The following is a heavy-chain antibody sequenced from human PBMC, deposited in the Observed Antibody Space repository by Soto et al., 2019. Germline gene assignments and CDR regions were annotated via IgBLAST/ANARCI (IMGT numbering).Heavy chain of an antibody. V-gene: IGHV3-9*01. J-gene: IGHJ6*03. CDR2: ISWNSGNL. D-gene: IGHD4-17*01. CDR3: AKDKSTGEYSYYRYMDV. Sequence: DVQLVESGGGLVQADRSLRLSCAASGLSFDDYAMHWVRQAPGRGLEWVSGISWNSGNLDYADSVKGRFTISRDNAKNSLYLQMNSLRPEDTALYFCAKDKSTGEYSYYRYMDVWGKGTTVTVSS. CDR1: GLSFDDYA.